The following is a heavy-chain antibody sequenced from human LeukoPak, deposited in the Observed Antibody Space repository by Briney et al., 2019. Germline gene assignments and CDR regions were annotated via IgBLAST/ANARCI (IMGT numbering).Heavy chain of an antibody. D-gene: IGHD3-22*01. CDR2: IYNGVNT. V-gene: IGHV4-61*01. J-gene: IGHJ4*02. Sequence: SETLSLTCTVSGASVSSASYWTWIRQPPGKGVEWIAHIYNGVNTNYNPSLKSRVTISLDTSKNQFSLKLSSVTAADTAVYYCSRYDSSGYYPLFDYWGQGTLVTVSS. CDR1: GASVSSASY. CDR3: SRYDSSGYYPLFDY.